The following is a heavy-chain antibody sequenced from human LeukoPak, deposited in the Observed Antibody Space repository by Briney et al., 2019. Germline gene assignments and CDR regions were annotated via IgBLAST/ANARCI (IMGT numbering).Heavy chain of an antibody. CDR2: IWYDGSNK. D-gene: IGHD5-24*01. J-gene: IGHJ4*02. CDR1: GFTFSSYG. V-gene: IGHV3-30*12. Sequence: GGSLRLSCEASGFTFSSYGMHWVRQAPGKGLEWVAVIWYDGSNKYYTDSVKGRFTISRDNSRSTLYLQMNSLRAEDTAVYYCARDRGGWLQSAQTLIDYWGQGTLVTVSS. CDR3: ARDRGGWLQSAQTLIDY.